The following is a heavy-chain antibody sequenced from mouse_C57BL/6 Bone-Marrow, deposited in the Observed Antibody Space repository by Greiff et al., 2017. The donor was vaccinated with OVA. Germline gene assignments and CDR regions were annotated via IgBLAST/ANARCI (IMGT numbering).Heavy chain of an antibody. CDR2: IDPSDSYT. D-gene: IGHD2-2*01. V-gene: IGHV1-50*01. Sequence: QVQLQQPGAELVKPGASVKLSCKASGYTFTSYWMQWVKQRPGQGLEWIGEIDPSDSYTNYNQKFKGKATLTVDTSSSTAYMQLSSLTSEDSAVYYCARCGYDWFAYWGQGTLVTVSA. J-gene: IGHJ3*01. CDR1: GYTFTSYW. CDR3: ARCGYDWFAY.